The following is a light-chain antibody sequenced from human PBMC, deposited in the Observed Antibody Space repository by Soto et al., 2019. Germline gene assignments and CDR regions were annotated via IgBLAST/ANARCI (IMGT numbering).Light chain of an antibody. CDR3: QQYNNWPPLT. J-gene: IGKJ4*01. Sequence: IQLTQSPSSLSASVGDRVSITCRASQGISSALAWYQQKPGKAPKLLIHDASTLESGVPSRFSGSGSGTEFTLTISSLQSEDFAVYYCQQYNNWPPLTFGGGTKVDIK. CDR2: DAS. V-gene: IGKV1D-13*01. CDR1: QGISSA.